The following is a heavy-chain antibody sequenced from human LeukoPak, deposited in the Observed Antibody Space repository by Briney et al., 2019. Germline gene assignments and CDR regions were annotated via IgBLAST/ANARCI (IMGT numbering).Heavy chain of an antibody. J-gene: IGHJ4*02. D-gene: IGHD5-12*01. CDR1: GYTFTSYY. CDR2: INPSGGST. V-gene: IGHV1-46*01. Sequence: ASVKVSCKASGYTFTSYYMHWVRQAPGQGLEWMGIINPSGGSTSYAQKFQGRVTMTRDTSTSTVYMELSSLRAEDTAVYYCARDPVPGPDIVATYFDYWGQGTLVTVSS. CDR3: ARDPVPGPDIVATYFDY.